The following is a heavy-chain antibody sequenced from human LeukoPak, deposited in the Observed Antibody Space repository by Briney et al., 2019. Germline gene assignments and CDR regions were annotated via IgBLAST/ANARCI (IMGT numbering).Heavy chain of an antibody. CDR2: IYYSGST. D-gene: IGHD2-21*01. CDR1: GGSISSGDYY. V-gene: IGHV4-30-4*01. J-gene: IGHJ4*02. CDR3: SLGGDFDY. Sequence: PSETLSLTCTVSGGSISSGDYYWSWIRQPPGKGLEWIGYIYYSGSTYYNPSLKSRVTISVDTSKNQFSLRLRSVTAADTAVYYCSLGGDFDYWGQGTLVTVSS.